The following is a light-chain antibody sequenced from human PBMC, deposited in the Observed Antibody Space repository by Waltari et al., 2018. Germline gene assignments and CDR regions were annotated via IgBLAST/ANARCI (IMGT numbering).Light chain of an antibody. CDR3: QHSSITPYT. J-gene: IGKJ2*01. Sequence: DIQMTQSPASLSASVGARVTLTCRSSQSIGHSLHWYQQKPHQAPRLLIYAASILQSGVPSRFSGSGSETHFTLTISLLQSEDFATYYCQHSSITPYTFGQGTKLEI. CDR1: QSIGHS. V-gene: IGKV1-39*01. CDR2: AAS.